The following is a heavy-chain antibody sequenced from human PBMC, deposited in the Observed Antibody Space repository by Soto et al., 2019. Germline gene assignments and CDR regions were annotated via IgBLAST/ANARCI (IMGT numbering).Heavy chain of an antibody. J-gene: IGHJ5*02. D-gene: IGHD6-19*01. CDR1: GDSYSISTYS. Sequence: SETLSLTCNMSGDSYSISTYSWSWIRQPPGKALQWIGFIYQSGVTSYNPSLASRVSISLDRSNNQCSLKLKSVTAADTAVYFCAGMPYTSGLRFDPWGTGTLVTVSS. CDR3: AGMPYTSGLRFDP. V-gene: IGHV4-30-2*01. CDR2: IYQSGVT.